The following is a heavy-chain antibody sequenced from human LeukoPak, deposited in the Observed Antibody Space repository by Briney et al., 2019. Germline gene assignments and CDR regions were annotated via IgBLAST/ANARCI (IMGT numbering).Heavy chain of an antibody. CDR3: AKNGPHDSSGYYLDY. CDR2: ISYDGSNK. D-gene: IGHD3-22*01. J-gene: IGHJ4*02. CDR1: GFTFSSYA. V-gene: IGHV3-30-3*02. Sequence: RPGRSLRLSCAASGFTFSSYAMHWVRQAPGKGLEWVAVISYDGSNKYYADSVKGRFTISRDNSKNTLYLRMNSLRAEDTAVYYCAKNGPHDSSGYYLDYWGQGTLVTVSS.